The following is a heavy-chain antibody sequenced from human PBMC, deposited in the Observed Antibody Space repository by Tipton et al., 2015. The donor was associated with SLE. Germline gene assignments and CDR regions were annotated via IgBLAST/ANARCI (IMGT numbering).Heavy chain of an antibody. CDR3: ACDSNASSEYYYFRGPDF. CDR2: IYYTGST. D-gene: IGHD3-22*01. CDR1: GGSISSTSYY. V-gene: IGHV4-39*07. J-gene: IGHJ4*02. Sequence: GLVKPSGTLSLTCTVSGGSISSTSYYWGWIRQPPGKGLEWVGGIYYTGSTYYNASLKSRVTILVDTSKNQFSLKLSSVTAADTAVYYCACDSNASSEYYYFRGPDFRGQGTLVTVSS.